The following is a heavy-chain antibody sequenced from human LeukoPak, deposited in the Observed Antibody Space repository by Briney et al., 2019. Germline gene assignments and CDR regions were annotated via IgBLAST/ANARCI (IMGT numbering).Heavy chain of an antibody. V-gene: IGHV3-21*01. Sequence: PGGSLRLSCAASGFTFSSYSMNWVRQAPGKGLEWVSSISSSSSYIYYADSVKGRFTISRDNAKNSLYLQMNSLRAEDTAVYYCAKTLQWLGPAQMDVWGKGTTVTVSS. CDR3: AKTLQWLGPAQMDV. D-gene: IGHD6-19*01. J-gene: IGHJ6*04. CDR1: GFTFSSYS. CDR2: ISSSSSYI.